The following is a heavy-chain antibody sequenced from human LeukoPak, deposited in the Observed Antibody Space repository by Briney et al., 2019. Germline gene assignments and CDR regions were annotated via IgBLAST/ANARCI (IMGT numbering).Heavy chain of an antibody. Sequence: GGSLRLSCAASGFTFSINSFNWVRQAPGKGLEWVSHIASGSSKHYADSVRGRFTTSRDNAANSLYLHMNSLRAEDTAVYYCARVASGAAYWGQGTLVTVSS. V-gene: IGHV3-48*01. J-gene: IGHJ4*02. D-gene: IGHD7-27*01. CDR2: IASGSSK. CDR1: GFTFSINS. CDR3: ARVASGAAY.